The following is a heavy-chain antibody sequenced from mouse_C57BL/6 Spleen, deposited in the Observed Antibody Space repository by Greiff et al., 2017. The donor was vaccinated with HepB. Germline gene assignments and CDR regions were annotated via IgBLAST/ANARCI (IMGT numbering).Heavy chain of an antibody. J-gene: IGHJ4*01. CDR2: IDPSDSYT. V-gene: IGHV1-59*01. CDR3: ARRATGSGYGYAMDY. CDR1: GYTFTSYW. Sequence: VQLQQPGAELVRPGTSVKLSCKASGYTFTSYWMHWVKQRPGQGLEWIGVIDPSDSYTNYNQKFKGKATLTVDTSSSTAYMQLSSLTSEDSAVYYCARRATGSGYGYAMDYWGQGTSVTVSS. D-gene: IGHD3-2*02.